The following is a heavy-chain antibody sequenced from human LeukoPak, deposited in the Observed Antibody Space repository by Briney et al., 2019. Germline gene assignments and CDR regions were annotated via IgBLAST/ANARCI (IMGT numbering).Heavy chain of an antibody. CDR3: ARRSLGGGLRKHFDY. CDR2: IYPGDSDT. V-gene: IGHV5-51*01. D-gene: IGHD2-21*01. CDR1: GYSFTSYW. J-gene: IGHJ4*02. Sequence: AGESLKISCKGSGYSFTSYWIGWVRQMPGKGLEWMGIIYPGDSDTRYSPSFQGQVTISADKSINTAYLQWSGLKASDTAIYYCARRSLGGGLRKHFDYWGQGTLVTVSS.